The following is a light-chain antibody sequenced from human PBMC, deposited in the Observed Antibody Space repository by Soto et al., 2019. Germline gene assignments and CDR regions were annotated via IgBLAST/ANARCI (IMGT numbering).Light chain of an antibody. CDR2: GAS. Sequence: ENVLTQSPGTLSLSPGEGATLSCRASQGMSSSYLAWYQQKPGQGPRLLIHGASTRATGVPDRFSGSGSGTDFTLTINRLEAEDFAVYYCQQYDSSPPTFGQGTKVEIK. V-gene: IGKV3-20*01. J-gene: IGKJ1*01. CDR3: QQYDSSPPT. CDR1: QGMSSSY.